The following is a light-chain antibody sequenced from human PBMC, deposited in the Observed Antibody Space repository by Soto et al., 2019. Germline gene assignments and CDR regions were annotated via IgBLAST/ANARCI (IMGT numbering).Light chain of an antibody. CDR3: EQYNNWTPYT. V-gene: IGKV3-15*01. CDR2: GSS. J-gene: IGKJ2*01. CDR1: QSVSSN. Sequence: EIVMTQSPATLSVSPGERATLSCRASQSVSSNLAWYQQKPGQAPRLLIYGSSTRATGIPARFSGSGSGTEFTLTISSQQSEDFAVYYCEQYNNWTPYTFGQGTKREIK.